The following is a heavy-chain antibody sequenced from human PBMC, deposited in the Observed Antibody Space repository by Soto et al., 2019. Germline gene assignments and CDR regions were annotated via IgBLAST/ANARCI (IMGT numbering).Heavy chain of an antibody. CDR3: AKDSGDSSSWYYSVAGSYYYGMDV. CDR1: GFTFSSYG. J-gene: IGHJ6*02. V-gene: IGHV3-30*18. Sequence: GGSLRLSCAASGFTFSSYGMHWVRQAPGKGREWVAVISYDGSNKYYADSVKGRFTISRDNSKNTLYLQMNSLRAEDTAVYYCAKDSGDSSSWYYSVAGSYYYGMDVWGQGTTVTVSS. D-gene: IGHD6-13*01. CDR2: ISYDGSNK.